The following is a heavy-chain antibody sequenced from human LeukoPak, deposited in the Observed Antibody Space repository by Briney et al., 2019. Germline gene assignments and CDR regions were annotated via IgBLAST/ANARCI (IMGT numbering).Heavy chain of an antibody. J-gene: IGHJ5*02. CDR2: IYYSGST. CDR1: GGSITTSSYY. Sequence: PSETLSLTCTVSGGSITTSSYYWGWIRQPPGKGLEWIGIIYYSGSTNFNPSLKSRVTISVDTSKNQFSLKLSSVTAADTAVYYCAREGTAGTNLNWFDPWGQGTLVTVSS. D-gene: IGHD1-1*01. V-gene: IGHV4-39*07. CDR3: AREGTAGTNLNWFDP.